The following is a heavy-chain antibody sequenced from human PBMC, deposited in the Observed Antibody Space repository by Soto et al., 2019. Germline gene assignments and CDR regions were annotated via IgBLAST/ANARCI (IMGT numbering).Heavy chain of an antibody. D-gene: IGHD3-9*01. CDR3: ARLEGLATISYYFDF. CDR2: IYFRGST. J-gene: IGHJ4*02. CDR1: GDSINSDKDY. Sequence: SETLSRTCSVSGDSINSDKDYWGWMRQPPGKCLEWIGSIYFRGSTYYNXSLQXRXXISLDKSKSQFSLKLNSVTAADSAVYFCARLEGLATISYYFDFWGQGALVTVSS. V-gene: IGHV4-39*01.